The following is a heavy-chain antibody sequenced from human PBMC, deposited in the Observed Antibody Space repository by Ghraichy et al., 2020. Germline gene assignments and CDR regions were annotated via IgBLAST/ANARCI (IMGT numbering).Heavy chain of an antibody. D-gene: IGHD3-16*02. Sequence: SETLSLTCTVSGYSISSGYYWGWIRQPPGKGLEWIGAIFHSGTTYYKTSLKSRITISVDISKNQFSLKLSSVTAVDTAVYFCARSDSFRLAGMYYFDYWGQGTQVTVSS. CDR1: GYSISSGYY. J-gene: IGHJ4*02. CDR2: IFHSGTT. CDR3: ARSDSFRLAGMYYFDY. V-gene: IGHV4-38-2*02.